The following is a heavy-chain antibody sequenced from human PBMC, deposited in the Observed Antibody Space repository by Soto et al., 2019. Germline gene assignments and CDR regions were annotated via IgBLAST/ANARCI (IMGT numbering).Heavy chain of an antibody. J-gene: IGHJ4*02. CDR1: GGSISSSSYY. CDR3: ERVDDSSPRYYFDY. V-gene: IGHV4-39*01. Sequence: SETLSLTCTVSGGSISSSSYYWGWIRQPPGKVLEWIVSIYYSGSTYYNPSLKSRVTISLDTSNNQFSLKLSSVTSSYTSVYYCERVDDSSPRYYFDYWGQGTLVTSPQ. CDR2: IYYSGST. D-gene: IGHD3-22*01.